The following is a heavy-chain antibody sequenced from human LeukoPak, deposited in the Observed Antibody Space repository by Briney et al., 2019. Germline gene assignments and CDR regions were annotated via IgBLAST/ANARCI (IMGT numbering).Heavy chain of an antibody. Sequence: GGSLRLSCAASGFTVSSNYMSWVCQAPGKGLEWVSVIYSGGSTYYADSVKGRFTISRDNSKNTLYLQMNSLRAEDTAVYYCAREFLRSTLSWGQGTLVTVSS. V-gene: IGHV3-66*01. CDR3: AREFLRSTLS. CDR2: IYSGGST. J-gene: IGHJ5*02. D-gene: IGHD4-17*01. CDR1: GFTVSSNY.